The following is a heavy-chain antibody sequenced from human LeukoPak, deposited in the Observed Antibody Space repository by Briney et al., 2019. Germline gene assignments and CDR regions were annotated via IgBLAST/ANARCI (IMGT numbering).Heavy chain of an antibody. V-gene: IGHV3-7*01. Sequence: GGSLRLSCAASGFTFSGYAMAWVRQAPGKGLEWVANINQNGREKRYVDSVKGRFTISRDDAKSSVILQMNNLRVEDTGVYYCATRVDLTTVISGDFFECWGQGTLVSVSS. D-gene: IGHD4-11*01. J-gene: IGHJ4*02. CDR1: GFTFSGYA. CDR2: INQNGREK. CDR3: ATRVDLTTVISGDFFEC.